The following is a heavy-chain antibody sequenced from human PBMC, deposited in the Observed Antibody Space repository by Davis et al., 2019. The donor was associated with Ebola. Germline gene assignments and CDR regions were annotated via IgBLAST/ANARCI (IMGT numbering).Heavy chain of an antibody. CDR3: ARDNYWKLDY. CDR2: MLHDGSEK. CDR1: GFTFSESW. Sequence: GESLKISCAASGFTFSESWMAWVRQAPGKGLEWLANMLHDGSEKYSAGPVKGRFTISRDNARHSFYLQMNSLRVEDTAVYYCARDNYWKLDYWGQGILVTVSS. V-gene: IGHV3-7*01. J-gene: IGHJ4*02. D-gene: IGHD4-11*01.